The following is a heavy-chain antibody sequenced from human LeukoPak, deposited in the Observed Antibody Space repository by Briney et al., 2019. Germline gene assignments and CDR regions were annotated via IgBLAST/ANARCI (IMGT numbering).Heavy chain of an antibody. V-gene: IGHV3-23*01. CDR1: GFTFSSYA. Sequence: PGGSLRLSCAASGFTFSSYAMSWVRQAPGKGLEWVSAISGSGGSTYYADSVKGRFTISRDNSKNTLYLQMNSLRAEDTAVYYCARAIDCSSTSCYLWGWFDYWGQGTLVTVSS. CDR3: ARAIDCSSTSCYLWGWFDY. J-gene: IGHJ4*02. D-gene: IGHD2-2*01. CDR2: ISGSGGST.